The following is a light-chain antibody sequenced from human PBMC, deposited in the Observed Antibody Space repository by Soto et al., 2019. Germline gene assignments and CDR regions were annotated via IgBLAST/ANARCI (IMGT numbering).Light chain of an antibody. J-gene: IGKJ2*01. V-gene: IGKV3-11*01. Sequence: EVVLTQSPATLSLSPGERATLSCRASQSVSTYLAWYQQKPGQAPRLLIYDASSRATGIPARFSGSGSGTDFTLTISSLEPEDFAVYYCQYRSNWPPYTFGQGTKVDIK. CDR3: QYRSNWPPYT. CDR2: DAS. CDR1: QSVSTY.